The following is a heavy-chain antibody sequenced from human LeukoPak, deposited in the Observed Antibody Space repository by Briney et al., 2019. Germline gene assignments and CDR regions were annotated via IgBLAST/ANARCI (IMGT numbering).Heavy chain of an antibody. Sequence: GASVKVSCKASGYTFTGYYMHWVRQAPGQGLEWMGWINPNSGGTNYAQKFQGRVTMTRDTSISTAYMELSRLRSDDTAVYYCAATTVTTSFNWFDPWGQGTLVTVSS. J-gene: IGHJ5*02. V-gene: IGHV1-2*02. CDR3: AATTVTTSFNWFDP. CDR2: INPNSGGT. CDR1: GYTFTGYY. D-gene: IGHD4-17*01.